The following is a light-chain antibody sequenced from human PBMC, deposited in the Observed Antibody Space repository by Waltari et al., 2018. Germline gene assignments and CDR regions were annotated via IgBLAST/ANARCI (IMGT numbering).Light chain of an antibody. CDR3: SSYAGSSKGV. CDR1: SSDVGNYNP. Sequence: QSALTQPASVSGSPGHSITISCTGPSSDVGNYNPVSWYQQHPGQAPKLMIYAVSKRPSGVSYRFSGSKSGDMASLTISGLQPEDEAEYFCSSYAGSSKGVFGGGTKVTVL. J-gene: IGLJ2*01. CDR2: AVS. V-gene: IGLV2-23*02.